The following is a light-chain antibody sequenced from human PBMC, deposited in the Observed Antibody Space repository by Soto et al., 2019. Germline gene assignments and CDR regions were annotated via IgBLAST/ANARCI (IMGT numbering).Light chain of an antibody. Sequence: DIQMTQSPSSLSASVVDRVTITCRASQSIATYLNWYHQKPGKAPKLLIYAASSLQSGVPSRFSGNGSGTDFTLTISSLQPEDFATYYCQQSHNTLPITFGQGTRLEIK. CDR1: QSIATY. CDR2: AAS. J-gene: IGKJ5*01. CDR3: QQSHNTLPIT. V-gene: IGKV1-39*01.